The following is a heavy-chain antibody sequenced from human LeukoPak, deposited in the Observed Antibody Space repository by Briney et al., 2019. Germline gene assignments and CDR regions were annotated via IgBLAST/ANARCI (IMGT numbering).Heavy chain of an antibody. CDR2: INHSGST. J-gene: IGHJ4*02. CDR1: GGSFSGYY. V-gene: IGHV4-34*01. Sequence: SETLSLTCTVSGGSFSGYYWSWIRQPPGKGLEWIGEINHSGSTNYNPSLKSRVTISVDTSKNQFSLKLSSVTAADTAVYYCAAEVGATTPRNYWGQGTLVTVSS. CDR3: AAEVGATTPRNY. D-gene: IGHD1-26*01.